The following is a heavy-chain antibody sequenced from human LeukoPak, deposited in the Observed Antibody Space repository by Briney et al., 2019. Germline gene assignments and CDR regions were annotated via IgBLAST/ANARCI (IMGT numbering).Heavy chain of an antibody. D-gene: IGHD1-26*01. Sequence: ASVKVSCKASGYRFTNFGITWVRQAPGRGLEWMGWTTPYDDNPEYGKKFQGRVTMTTDTSTDTAYLEVSSLRPDDTAVYYCAKVDPLIIGGARGGAFEIWGQGTLVTVSS. V-gene: IGHV1-18*01. CDR1: GYRFTNFG. J-gene: IGHJ3*02. CDR2: TTPYDDNP. CDR3: AKVDPLIIGGARGGAFEI.